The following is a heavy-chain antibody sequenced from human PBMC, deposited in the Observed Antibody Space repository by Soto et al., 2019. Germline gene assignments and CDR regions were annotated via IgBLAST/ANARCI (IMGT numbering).Heavy chain of an antibody. CDR2: ISYDGRNK. CDR1: GFSFSKYA. CDR3: VRETHRGDYGPLDL. D-gene: IGHD4-17*01. Sequence: QVLLVESGGGVVQPGRSLQLSCTASGFSFSKYAMHWVRQAPGKGLEWVAVISYDGRNKDDADSVKGRFTISRDNSKSTLFLQMNSLGPADTAIYYCVRETHRGDYGPLDLWGQGTLVTVS. J-gene: IGHJ5*02. V-gene: IGHV3-30*04.